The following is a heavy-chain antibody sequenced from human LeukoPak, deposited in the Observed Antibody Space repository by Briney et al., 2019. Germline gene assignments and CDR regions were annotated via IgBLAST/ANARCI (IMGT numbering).Heavy chain of an antibody. J-gene: IGHJ4*02. Sequence: PGGSLRLSCEASGFRFSSYWMSWVRQAPGKGLEWVANIKQDGSEDYYVDSVKGRFAISRDNAKNSLYLQMNSLRAEDTAVYYCARDRDSGSISWYFLFAYWGQGSLVTVSS. D-gene: IGHD2-2*01. CDR2: IKQDGSED. V-gene: IGHV3-7*01. CDR3: ARDRDSGSISWYFLFAY. CDR1: GFRFSSYW.